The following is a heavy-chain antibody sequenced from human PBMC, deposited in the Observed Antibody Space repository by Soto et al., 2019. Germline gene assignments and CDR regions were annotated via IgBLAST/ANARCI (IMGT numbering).Heavy chain of an antibody. Sequence: ASVKVSCKASGYTFSSYAMHWVRQAPGQRLEWMGWINAGNGNTKYSQKFQGRVTITRDTSASTAYMELSSLRSEDTAVYYCARGGVPAAMSYWGQGTLVTVSS. J-gene: IGHJ4*02. CDR3: ARGGVPAAMSY. D-gene: IGHD2-2*01. V-gene: IGHV1-3*01. CDR2: INAGNGNT. CDR1: GYTFSSYA.